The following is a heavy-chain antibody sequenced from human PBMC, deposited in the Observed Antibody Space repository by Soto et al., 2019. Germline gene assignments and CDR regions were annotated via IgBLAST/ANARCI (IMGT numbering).Heavy chain of an antibody. J-gene: IGHJ5*02. CDR1: GFAFSSYG. D-gene: IGHD1-26*01. V-gene: IGHV3-33*01. CDR3: ARKSGTYHRNWFDP. CDR2: IWFDGSNK. Sequence: QVQLVESGGGVVQPGRSLRLSCTASGFAFSSYGMHWVRQAPGKGLEWVAVIWFDGSNKYYGNSVRGRFTISRADSKNTVYLQMNSLRAEDTAVYYCARKSGTYHRNWFDPWGQGTLVTVSS.